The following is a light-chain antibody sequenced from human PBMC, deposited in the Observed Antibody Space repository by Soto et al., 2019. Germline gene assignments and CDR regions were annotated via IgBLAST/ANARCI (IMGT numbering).Light chain of an antibody. Sequence: QSVLTQPPSASGSPGQSVTISCTGTSSDVGGYKYVSWYQQHPGKAPKLMIFEVSRRPSGVPDRFYGSKSGNTASLTVSGLQAEDEADYYCSSYAGRNTWVFGGGSKLTVL. CDR2: EVS. J-gene: IGLJ3*02. V-gene: IGLV2-8*01. CDR3: SSYAGRNTWV. CDR1: SSDVGGYKY.